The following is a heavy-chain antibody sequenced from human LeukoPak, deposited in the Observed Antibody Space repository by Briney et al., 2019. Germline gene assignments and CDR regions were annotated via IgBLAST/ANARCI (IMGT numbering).Heavy chain of an antibody. CDR2: IYYSGST. D-gene: IGHD3-22*01. J-gene: IGHJ3*02. CDR1: GGSISSYY. Sequence: SETLSLTCTVSGGSISSYYWSWIRQPPGKGLEWIGYIYYSGSTNYNPSLKSRVTISVDTSKNQFSLKLSSVTAADTAVYYCARAQSWYYYDSSGVNAFDIWGQGTMVTVSS. CDR3: ARAQSWYYYDSSGVNAFDI. V-gene: IGHV4-59*01.